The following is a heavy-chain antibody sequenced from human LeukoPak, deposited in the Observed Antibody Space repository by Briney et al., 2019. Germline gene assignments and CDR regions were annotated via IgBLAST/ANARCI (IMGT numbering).Heavy chain of an antibody. CDR2: ISDSGGST. CDR3: ARRGVVIRVILVGFHKEAFYFDS. Sequence: GRSLRLSCAVSGITLSNYGMSWVRQAPGKGLEWVAGISDSGGSTNYADSVKGRFTISRDNPKNTLYLQMNSLRAEDTAVYFCARRGVVIRVILVGFHKEAFYFDSWGQGALVTVSS. D-gene: IGHD3-22*01. V-gene: IGHV3-23*01. CDR1: GITLSNYG. J-gene: IGHJ4*02.